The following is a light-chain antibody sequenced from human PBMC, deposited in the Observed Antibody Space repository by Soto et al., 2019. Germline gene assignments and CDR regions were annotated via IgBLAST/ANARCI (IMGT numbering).Light chain of an antibody. CDR2: KVS. J-gene: IGKJ2*01. CDR3: MQGRQWPYT. Sequence: DVVMTQSPLSLPVTLGQPASISCRSSQGLVYSDGNTYLNWFQQRPGQSPRRLIYKVSNRDSGVPDRFGGSVSGTDFPLTISRVEADDVGVYYCMQGRQWPYTVGQGPKLEIK. V-gene: IGKV2-30*01. CDR1: QGLVYSDGNTY.